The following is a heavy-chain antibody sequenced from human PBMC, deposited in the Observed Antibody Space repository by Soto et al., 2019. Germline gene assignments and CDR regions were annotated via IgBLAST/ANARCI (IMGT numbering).Heavy chain of an antibody. J-gene: IGHJ6*02. CDR3: ASRLLGYCSGGSCRRPYYYYYGMDV. CDR2: ISLYCGGT. V-gene: IGHV1-18*01. CDR1: GYTFSNYG. Sequence: GASVKVSCKTSGYTFSNYGITWVRQAPGQPLEWLGWISLYCGGTNYAQKFQGRVTITADESTSTAYMELSSLRSEDTAVYYCASRLLGYCSGGSCRRPYYYYYGMDVWGQGTTVTVSS. D-gene: IGHD2-15*01.